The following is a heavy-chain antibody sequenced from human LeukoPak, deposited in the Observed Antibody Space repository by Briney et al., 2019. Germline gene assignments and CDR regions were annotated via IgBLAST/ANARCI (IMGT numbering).Heavy chain of an antibody. Sequence: GGSLRLSCAASGLTFSSYSMNWVRQAPGKGLEWVSSISSSSSYIYYADSVKGRFTISRDNAKNSLYLQMNSLRAEDTAVYYCARGVGGYYDSSRYENWFDPWGQGTLVTVSS. CDR3: ARGVGGYYDSSRYENWFDP. D-gene: IGHD3-22*01. J-gene: IGHJ5*02. CDR2: ISSSSSYI. CDR1: GLTFSSYS. V-gene: IGHV3-21*01.